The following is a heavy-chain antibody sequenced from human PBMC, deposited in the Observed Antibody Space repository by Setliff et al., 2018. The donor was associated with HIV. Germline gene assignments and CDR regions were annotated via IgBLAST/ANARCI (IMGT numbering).Heavy chain of an antibody. CDR1: GFTFSSYT. V-gene: IGHV3-21*01. CDR3: VREDVGTTIYGTFDI. J-gene: IGHJ3*02. D-gene: IGHD1-7*01. CDR2: ITSTGRYI. Sequence: GESLKISCAASGFTFSSYTMNWVRQVPGKGLEWVSSITSTGRYIYYEDSLKGRFTISRDNAKNSLYLQMNSLRAEDTAVYYCVREDVGTTIYGTFDIWGQGTVVTVS.